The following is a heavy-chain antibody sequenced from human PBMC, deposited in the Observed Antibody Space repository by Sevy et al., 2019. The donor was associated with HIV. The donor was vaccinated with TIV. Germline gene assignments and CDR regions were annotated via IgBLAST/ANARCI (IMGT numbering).Heavy chain of an antibody. CDR1: GFTFTDYY. D-gene: IGHD3-16*01. CDR2: ISGSGSTT. Sequence: GGSLRLSCAASGFTFTDYYMSWIRQTPGKGLEWIAYISGSGSTTHYADSMKGRFTISRDNAENSLFLEMHSLRGDDSAMYYWAQWWGELFVESWGQGTLVTVSS. CDR3: AQWWGELFVES. J-gene: IGHJ4*02. V-gene: IGHV3-11*04.